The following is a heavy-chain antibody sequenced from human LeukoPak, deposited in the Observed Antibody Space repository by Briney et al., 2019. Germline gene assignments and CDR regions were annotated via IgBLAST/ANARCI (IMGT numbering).Heavy chain of an antibody. D-gene: IGHD6-19*01. CDR1: GDSMSDYF. J-gene: IGHJ4*02. V-gene: IGHV4-38-2*02. Sequence: PSETLSLTCTVSGDSMSDYFWTWIRQPPGKGLEWIGSIDHSGTTFYNPSLKSRVTISVDTSKNQLSLNLRSVTAADTAIYYCARDWYTNGWYALDYWGQGILVTVSS. CDR2: IDHSGTT. CDR3: ARDWYTNGWYALDY.